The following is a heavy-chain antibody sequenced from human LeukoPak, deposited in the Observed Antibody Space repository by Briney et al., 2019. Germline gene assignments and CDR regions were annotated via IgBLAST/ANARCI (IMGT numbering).Heavy chain of an antibody. Sequence: SETLSLTCAVYGGSFSGYYWSWIRQPPGKGLEWIGEINHSGSTNYNPSLKSRVTISVDTSKNQFSLKLSSVTAADTAVYCCARQYYGFWSGYSGLLDYWGQGTLVTVSS. CDR1: GGSFSGYY. D-gene: IGHD3-3*01. J-gene: IGHJ4*02. V-gene: IGHV4-34*01. CDR2: INHSGST. CDR3: ARQYYGFWSGYSGLLDY.